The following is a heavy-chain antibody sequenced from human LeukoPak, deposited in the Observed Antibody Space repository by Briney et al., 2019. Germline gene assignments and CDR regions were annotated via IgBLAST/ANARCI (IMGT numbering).Heavy chain of an antibody. V-gene: IGHV3-73*01. CDR2: IRSKANSYAT. CDR1: GFTFSGSA. CDR3: TSRAYYYDSSALTLDY. Sequence: GGSLRLSCAASGFTFSGSAMHWVRQASGKGLEWVGRIRSKANSYATAYAASVKGRFTISRDDSKNTAYLQMNSLKTEDKAVYYCTSRAYYYDSSALTLDYWGQGTLVTVSS. J-gene: IGHJ4*02. D-gene: IGHD3-22*01.